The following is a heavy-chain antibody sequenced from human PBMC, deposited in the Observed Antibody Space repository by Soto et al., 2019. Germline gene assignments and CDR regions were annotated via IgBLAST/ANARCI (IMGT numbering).Heavy chain of an antibody. CDR1: GFTFSSYA. CDR2: ISGSGGST. J-gene: IGHJ6*02. D-gene: IGHD3-3*01. V-gene: IGHV3-23*01. Sequence: PGGSLRLSCAASGFTFSSYAMSWVRQAPGKGLEWVSAISGSGGSTYYADSVKGRFTISRDNSKNTLYLQMNSLRAEDTAVYYCAKGVGWSNYDFWSGYEPLYGMDVWGQGTPVTVSS. CDR3: AKGVGWSNYDFWSGYEPLYGMDV.